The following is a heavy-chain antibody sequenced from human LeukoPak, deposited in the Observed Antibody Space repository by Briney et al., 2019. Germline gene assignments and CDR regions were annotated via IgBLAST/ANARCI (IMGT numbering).Heavy chain of an antibody. CDR2: IYYSGST. D-gene: IGHD2-21*01. CDR3: ARDARDWDAFDI. Sequence: SQTLSLTCTVSGGSISSGGYYWSWIRQHPGKGLEWIGYIYYSGSTYYNPSLKSRVTISVDTSKNQFSLKLSSVTAADTAVYYCARDARDWDAFDIWGQGTMVTVFS. J-gene: IGHJ3*02. CDR1: GGSISSGGYY. V-gene: IGHV4-31*03.